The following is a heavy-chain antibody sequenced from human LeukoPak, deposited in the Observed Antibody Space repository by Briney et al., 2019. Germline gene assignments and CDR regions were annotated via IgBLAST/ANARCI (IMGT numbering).Heavy chain of an antibody. CDR1: GYTFTSYG. CDR3: ARGRTGTNLHYYYGMDV. J-gene: IGHJ6*02. D-gene: IGHD1-7*01. CDR2: ISAYNGNT. Sequence: GASVKVSCKASGYTFTSYGISWVRQAPGQGLEWMGWISAYNGNTNYAQKLQGRATMTTDTSTSTAYMELRSLRSDDTAVYYCARGRTGTNLHYYYGMDVWGQGTTVTVSS. V-gene: IGHV1-18*01.